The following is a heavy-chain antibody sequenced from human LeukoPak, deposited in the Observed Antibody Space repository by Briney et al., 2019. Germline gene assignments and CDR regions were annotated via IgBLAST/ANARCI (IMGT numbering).Heavy chain of an antibody. D-gene: IGHD3-10*01. Sequence: PSETLSLTCTVSGGSISGYYWSYTRQSPGQGLEWIGYIFSSGTTLYNPSLRGRVSLSVDTSRNDISLKLTSVTAADTAVYYCARHDRVPLYQHGMDVWGQGTTVTVSS. J-gene: IGHJ6*02. V-gene: IGHV4-59*08. CDR1: GGSISGYY. CDR2: IFSSGTT. CDR3: ARHDRVPLYQHGMDV.